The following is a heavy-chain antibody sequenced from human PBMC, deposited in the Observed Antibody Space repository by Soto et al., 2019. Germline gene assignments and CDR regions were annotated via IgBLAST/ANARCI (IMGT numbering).Heavy chain of an antibody. CDR1: GFTFSSYA. V-gene: IGHV3-23*01. CDR3: AHIVVVPAAIESPHDY. J-gene: IGHJ4*02. D-gene: IGHD2-2*01. CDR2: ISGSGGNT. Sequence: PGGSLRLSCAASGFTFSSYAMSWVRQAPGKGLEWVSAISGSGGNTYYADSVKGRFTISRDNSKNTLYLQMNSLRAEDTAVYYCAHIVVVPAAIESPHDYWGQGTLVTVSS.